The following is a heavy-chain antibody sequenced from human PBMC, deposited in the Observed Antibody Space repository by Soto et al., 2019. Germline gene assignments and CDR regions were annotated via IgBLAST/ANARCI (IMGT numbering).Heavy chain of an antibody. Sequence: PSETLSLTCTVSGGSVSSGSYYWSWIRQPPGKGLEWIGYIYYSGSTNYNPSLKSRVTISVDTSKNQFSLKLSSVTAADTAVYYCARDWGLAVADRYYYYGMDVWGQGTTVTVSS. V-gene: IGHV4-61*01. J-gene: IGHJ6*02. CDR2: IYYSGST. CDR1: GGSVSSGSYY. CDR3: ARDWGLAVADRYYYYGMDV. D-gene: IGHD6-19*01.